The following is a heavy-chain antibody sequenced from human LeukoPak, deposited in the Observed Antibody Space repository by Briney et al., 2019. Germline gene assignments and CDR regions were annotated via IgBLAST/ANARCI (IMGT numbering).Heavy chain of an antibody. J-gene: IGHJ3*02. CDR3: ARNPLRIAVARKNAFDI. D-gene: IGHD6-19*01. V-gene: IGHV4-39*07. CDR1: GASISTGSYY. Sequence: PSETLSLTCTVSGASISTGSYYWGWIRQPPGKGLEWIGSLYFSGTTYYNPSLTSRVTISEDTSKNHFSLKLSSVTAADTAVYYCARNPLRIAVARKNAFDIWGQGTMVTVSS. CDR2: LYFSGTT.